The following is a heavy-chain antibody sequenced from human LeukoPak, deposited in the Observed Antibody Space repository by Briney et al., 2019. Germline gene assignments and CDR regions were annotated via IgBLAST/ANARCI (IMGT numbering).Heavy chain of an antibody. J-gene: IGHJ4*02. Sequence: GGSLRLSCEASGFTFSSNWMHWVRQVPGKGLVWVSLINPSGSFTTYADSVKGRFTISRDNYNNMLYLQMNSLRVEDTAVYYCAKGHGDASGYYYFDSWGQGTLVTVSS. V-gene: IGHV3-74*01. D-gene: IGHD3-22*01. CDR1: GFTFSSNW. CDR3: AKGHGDASGYYYFDS. CDR2: INPSGSFT.